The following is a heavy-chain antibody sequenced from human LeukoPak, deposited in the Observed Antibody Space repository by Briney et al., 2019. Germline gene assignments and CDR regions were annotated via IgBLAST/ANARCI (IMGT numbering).Heavy chain of an antibody. D-gene: IGHD3-10*01. CDR1: GYTFTGYY. CDR2: INPNSGGT. CDR3: ATGVDMIWFALQS. J-gene: IGHJ5*02. Sequence: ASVKVSCKASGYTFTGYYMHWVRQAPGQGLEWMGWINPNSGGTNYAQKFQGRVTMTRDTSISTAYMELSRLNSDDTAVYYCATGVDMIWFALQSWGQGTLVSVSS. V-gene: IGHV1-2*02.